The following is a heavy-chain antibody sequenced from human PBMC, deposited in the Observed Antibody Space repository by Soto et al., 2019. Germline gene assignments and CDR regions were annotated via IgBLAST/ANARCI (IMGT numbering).Heavy chain of an antibody. D-gene: IGHD5-18*01. J-gene: IGHJ6*02. CDR2: IYYSGST. Sequence: QVQLQESGPGLVKPSQTLSLTCTVSGGSISSGDYYWSWIRQPPGKGLEWIGYIYYSGSTYYNPYLKSRVTISVDTSKNQFSLKLSAVTSADTAVYYCTTTSPVVTDVWGQGTTHTVSS. CDR1: GGSISSGDYY. CDR3: TTTSPVVTDV. V-gene: IGHV4-30-4*01.